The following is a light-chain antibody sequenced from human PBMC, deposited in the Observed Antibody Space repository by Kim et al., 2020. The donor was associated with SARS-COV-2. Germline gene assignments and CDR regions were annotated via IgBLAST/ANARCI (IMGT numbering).Light chain of an antibody. Sequence: YELTQPPSVSVSPGQTASITCSGDKLGDKYACWYQQKPGQSPVLVIYQDSKRPSVIPERFSGSNSGNTATLTISGTQAMDEADYYCQAWDSSNVVFGGGT. CDR3: QAWDSSNVV. J-gene: IGLJ2*01. V-gene: IGLV3-1*01. CDR1: KLGDKY. CDR2: QDS.